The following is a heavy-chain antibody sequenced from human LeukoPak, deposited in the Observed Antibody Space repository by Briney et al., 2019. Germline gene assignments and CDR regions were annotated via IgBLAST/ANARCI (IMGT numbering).Heavy chain of an antibody. CDR2: IIPIFGTA. CDR1: GGTFSSYA. D-gene: IGHD4-23*01. J-gene: IGHJ5*02. V-gene: IGHV1-69*05. Sequence: ASVKVSCKASGGTFSSYAISWVRQAPGQGLEWMGGIIPIFGTANYAQKFQGRVTITTDESTSTAYMELSSLRSEDTAVYYCATSTVVMGSNWFDPWGQGTLVTVSS. CDR3: ATSTVVMGSNWFDP.